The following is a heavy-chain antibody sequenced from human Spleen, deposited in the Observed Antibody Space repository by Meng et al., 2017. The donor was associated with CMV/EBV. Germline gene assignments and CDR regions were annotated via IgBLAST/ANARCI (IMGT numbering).Heavy chain of an antibody. CDR1: GFTFGDYY. CDR2: ISSSGSTK. J-gene: IGHJ6*02. D-gene: IGHD3-10*01. CDR3: ARDRGYYYGMDV. Sequence: GGSLRLSCAASGFTFGDYYMNWIRQAPGKGLEWVSHISSSGSTKYYADSVRGRFTISRDNAKNSLYLQMNSLRAKDTAVYYCARDRGYYYGMDVWGQGTTVTVSS. V-gene: IGHV3-11*04.